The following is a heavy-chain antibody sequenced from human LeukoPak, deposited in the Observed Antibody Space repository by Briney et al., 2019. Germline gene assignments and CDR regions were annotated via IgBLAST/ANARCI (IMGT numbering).Heavy chain of an antibody. CDR3: ARGSQDYDFWSGRDYYYYYMDV. J-gene: IGHJ6*03. CDR2: ISSYNGNT. CDR1: GYTFTTYG. Sequence: EASVKVSCKASGYTFTTYGISWVRQASGQGLEWMGWISSYNGNTNYAQKFQGRVTITADESTSTAYMELSSLRSEDTAVYYCARGSQDYDFWSGRDYYYYYMDVWGKGTTVTVSS. V-gene: IGHV1-18*01. D-gene: IGHD3-3*01.